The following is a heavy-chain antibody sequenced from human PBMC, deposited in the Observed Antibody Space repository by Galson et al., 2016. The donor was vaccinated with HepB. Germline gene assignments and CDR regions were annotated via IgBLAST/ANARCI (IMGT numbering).Heavy chain of an antibody. V-gene: IGHV3-20*04. CDR1: GFTFDDYG. CDR3: GKDWGSLWESSGKGMDV. Sequence: SLRLSCAASGFTFDDYGMTWVRQAPGKGLEWVSGINWSGDSTAYADSVRGRFTISRDNRQNLMYLQMNGLTTEDTALYYCGKDWGSLWESSGKGMDVWGQGTTVIVSS. CDR2: INWSGDST. D-gene: IGHD3-10*01. J-gene: IGHJ6*02.